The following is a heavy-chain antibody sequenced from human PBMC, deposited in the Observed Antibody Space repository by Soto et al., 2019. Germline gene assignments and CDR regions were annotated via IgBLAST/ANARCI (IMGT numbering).Heavy chain of an antibody. D-gene: IGHD3-22*01. CDR2: IWYDGSNK. Sequence: QVQLVESGGGVVQSGRSLRLSCAASGFTFSSYGMHWVRQAPGKGLEWVAVIWYDGSNKYYADSVKGRLTISRDNSKNSLYLQMNSLRAEGMAVYYCARVRSSGYYYREIDYWGQGTLVTVSS. V-gene: IGHV3-33*01. CDR1: GFTFSSYG. CDR3: ARVRSSGYYYREIDY. J-gene: IGHJ4*02.